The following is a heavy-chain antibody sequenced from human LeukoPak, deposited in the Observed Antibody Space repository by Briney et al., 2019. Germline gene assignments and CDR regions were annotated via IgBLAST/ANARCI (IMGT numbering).Heavy chain of an antibody. D-gene: IGHD2-8*02. Sequence: ASVKVSCKASGGTFSSYAINWVRQATGQGPEWMGWMNPKSGNTGYAQKFQGRVTITRNVSITTAYMELRSLRSDDTAVYYCARGRTQGTLVVALGYWGQGTLLTVSS. V-gene: IGHV1-8*03. CDR1: GGTFSSYA. J-gene: IGHJ4*02. CDR2: MNPKSGNT. CDR3: ARGRTQGTLVVALGY.